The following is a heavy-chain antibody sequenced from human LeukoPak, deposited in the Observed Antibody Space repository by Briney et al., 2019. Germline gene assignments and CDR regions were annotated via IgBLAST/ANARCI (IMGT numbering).Heavy chain of an antibody. CDR3: ARGGLGHGYDI. CDR1: GFSFTTYW. Sequence: PGGSLRLSCEASGFSFTTYWIHWVRQAPGKGLVWVSRINNDGSDTIYADSVRGRLTISRDNAENTLYLQMNGLRADDTALYYCARGGLGHGYDIWGQGTMVTVSS. J-gene: IGHJ3*02. D-gene: IGHD5-24*01. V-gene: IGHV3-74*01. CDR2: INNDGSDT.